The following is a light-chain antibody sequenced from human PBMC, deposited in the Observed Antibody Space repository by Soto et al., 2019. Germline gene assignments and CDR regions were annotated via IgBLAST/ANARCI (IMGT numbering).Light chain of an antibody. V-gene: IGKV1-5*01. CDR2: DAS. CDR1: QSISSR. Sequence: DIQMTQSPSSLSAFVGDRVTITCRASQSISSRLAWFQQKPERAPRVLIYDASSLESGVPSRFSGSGSGTDFTLTISRLEPEDFAVYYCQQYVSSPLTFGGGTKVDIK. CDR3: QQYVSSPLT. J-gene: IGKJ4*01.